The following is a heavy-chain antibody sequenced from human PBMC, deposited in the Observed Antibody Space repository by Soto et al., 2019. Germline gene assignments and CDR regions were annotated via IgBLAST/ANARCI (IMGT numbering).Heavy chain of an antibody. CDR3: VRRAITATTNWGAFDV. D-gene: IGHD1-20*01. CDR1: GFAFSRFV. CDR2: VSPVGDVS. Sequence: GSLRLACAASGFAFSRFVMNCVLHAPGKGLEWVSTVSPVGDVSHYTDSVKVRFTISRDNSRRTLHLQMDSLRAEDAAVYFCVRRAITATTNWGAFDVWGQGTVVTVS. J-gene: IGHJ3*01. V-gene: IGHV3-23*01.